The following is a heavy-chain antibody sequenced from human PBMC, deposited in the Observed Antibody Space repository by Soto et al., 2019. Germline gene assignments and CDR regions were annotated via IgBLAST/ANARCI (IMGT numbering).Heavy chain of an antibody. V-gene: IGHV1-2*02. CDR3: ARGHIVVVMGWFDP. CDR2: INPDSGGA. J-gene: IGHJ5*02. D-gene: IGHD2-21*01. CDR1: GYTFTGFY. Sequence: ASVKVSCKASGYTFTGFYVHWVRQAPGQGLEWMGWINPDSGGANYQQNFQGRLSLTRDTSNSTAYMELSSLRSEDTAVYYCARGHIVVVMGWFDPWGQGTLVTVSS.